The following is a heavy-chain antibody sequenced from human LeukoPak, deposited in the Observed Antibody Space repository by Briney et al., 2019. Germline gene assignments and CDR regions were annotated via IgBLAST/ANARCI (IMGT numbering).Heavy chain of an antibody. CDR2: INHSGST. D-gene: IGHD2-21*02. CDR1: GGSFSGYY. CDR3: ARGKVTATPLYGMDV. J-gene: IGHJ6*02. Sequence: PSETLSLTCAVYGGSFSGYYWSWIRQPPGKGLEWIGEINHSGSTNYNPSLKSRVTISVDTSTNQFSLKLSSVPAADTAVYYWARGKVTATPLYGMDVWGQGTTVTVSS. V-gene: IGHV4-34*01.